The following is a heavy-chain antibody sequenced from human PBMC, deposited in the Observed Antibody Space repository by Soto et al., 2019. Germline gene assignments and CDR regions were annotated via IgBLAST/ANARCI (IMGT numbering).Heavy chain of an antibody. CDR3: ARISERYYGSGSPPNWFDP. J-gene: IGHJ5*02. CDR1: GYSFTSYW. Sequence: GESLNISCKGSGYSFTSYWIGLVRQMPGKGLEWMGIIYPGDSDTRYSPSFQGQVTISADKSISTAYLQWSSLKASDTAMYYCARISERYYGSGSPPNWFDPWGQGTLVTVSS. V-gene: IGHV5-51*01. D-gene: IGHD3-10*01. CDR2: IYPGDSDT.